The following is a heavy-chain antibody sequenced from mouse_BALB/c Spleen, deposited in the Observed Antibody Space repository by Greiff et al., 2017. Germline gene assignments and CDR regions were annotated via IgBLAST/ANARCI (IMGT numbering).Heavy chain of an antibody. D-gene: IGHD2-4*01. Sequence: EVQLQQSGPELVKPGASVKISCKASGYTFTDYNMHWVKQSHGKSLEWIGYIYPYNGGTGYNQKFKSKATLTVDNSSSTAYMELRSLTSEDSAVYYCARYDYGLTGGFAYWGQGTLVTVSA. V-gene: IGHV1S29*02. J-gene: IGHJ3*01. CDR2: IYPYNGGT. CDR1: GYTFTDYN. CDR3: ARYDYGLTGGFAY.